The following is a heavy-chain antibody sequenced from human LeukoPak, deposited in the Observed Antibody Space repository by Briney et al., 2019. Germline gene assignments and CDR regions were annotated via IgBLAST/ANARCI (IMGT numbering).Heavy chain of an antibody. CDR3: ATLNYGDYSFDY. V-gene: IGHV1-2*02. CDR1: GYTFTAYS. J-gene: IGHJ4*02. CDR2: INPNSGDT. Sequence: ASVKVSCKASGYTFTAYSMHWVRQAPGQGLEYMGWINPNSGDTNYAQKFQGRVTMTRDTSMSTAYMEVSGLRFDDTAVYYCATLNYGDYSFDYWGQGTLVTVSS. D-gene: IGHD4-17*01.